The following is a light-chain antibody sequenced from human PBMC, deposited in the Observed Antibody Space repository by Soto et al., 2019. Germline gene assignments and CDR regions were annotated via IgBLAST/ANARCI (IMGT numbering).Light chain of an antibody. CDR1: QSINSW. CDR3: QQYTSYSGT. V-gene: IGKV1-5*01. CDR2: AAS. J-gene: IGKJ1*01. Sequence: DIQMTHSPSPPSAAVGDRVPITCRASQSINSWLAWYQQKPGKAPKLLIYAASSLERGVPSRFSGSGSGTEYTLTISSLQPDDFAAYYCQQYTSYSGTFGQGTKVDIK.